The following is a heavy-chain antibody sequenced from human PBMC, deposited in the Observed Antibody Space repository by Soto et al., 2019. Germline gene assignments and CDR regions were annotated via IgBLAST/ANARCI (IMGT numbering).Heavy chain of an antibody. D-gene: IGHD1-26*01. CDR2: IYYSGST. J-gene: IGHJ4*02. CDR1: GGSASSGSYY. CDR3: ARTRGGDYLYSGSSYYFDY. V-gene: IGHV4-61*01. Sequence: SETLSLTCTVSGGSASSGSYYWSWIRQPPGKGLEWIGYIYYSGSTNYNPSLKSRVTISVDTSKNQFSLKLSSVTAADTAVYYCARTRGGDYLYSGSSYYFDYWGQGTLVTVSS.